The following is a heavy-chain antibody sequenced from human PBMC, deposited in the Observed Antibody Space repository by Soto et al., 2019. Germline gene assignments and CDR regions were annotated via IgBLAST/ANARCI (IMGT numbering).Heavy chain of an antibody. J-gene: IGHJ4*02. D-gene: IGHD3-16*01. V-gene: IGHV1-69*01. CDR2: SIHICGTA. CDR3: ARRGYDGAAPFDY. CDR1: GGTFSSYA. Sequence: QVQLVQSGAEVKKPGSSVKVSCKASGGTFSSYAISWVRQAPGQWLEWMGWSIHICGTAHYAQKFQGRVTITADESTSTAYMELSSLRSEETAVYYCARRGYDGAAPFDYWGQGTLVTVSS.